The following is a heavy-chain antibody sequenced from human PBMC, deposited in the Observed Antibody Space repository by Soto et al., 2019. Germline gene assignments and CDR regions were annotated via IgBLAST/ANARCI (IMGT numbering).Heavy chain of an antibody. CDR3: AKSDRGWSGPFGP. CDR1: GFTFSSYA. Sequence: EVQLLESGGGLVQPGGSLRLSCAASGFTFSSYAMSWVRQAPGKGLEWVSAISGSGGSTYYADSVKGRFTISRDNSKSTLYLQMKSLSAEGTAVYYCAKSDRGWSGPFGPWGQGTLVTVAS. J-gene: IGHJ5*02. CDR2: ISGSGGST. D-gene: IGHD6-19*01. V-gene: IGHV3-23*01.